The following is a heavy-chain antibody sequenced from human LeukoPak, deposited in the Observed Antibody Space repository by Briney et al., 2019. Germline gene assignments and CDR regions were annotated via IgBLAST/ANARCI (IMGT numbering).Heavy chain of an antibody. CDR3: ARSITMVRGRNWFDP. CDR2: IYYSGST. V-gene: IGHV4-59*06. CDR1: GGSISSYY. J-gene: IGHJ5*02. D-gene: IGHD3-10*01. Sequence: SETLSLTCTVSGGSISSYYWSWIRQPPGKGLEWIGYIYYSGSTYYNPSLKSRVTISVDTSKNQFSLKLGSVTAADTAVYYCARSITMVRGRNWFDPWGQGTLVTVSS.